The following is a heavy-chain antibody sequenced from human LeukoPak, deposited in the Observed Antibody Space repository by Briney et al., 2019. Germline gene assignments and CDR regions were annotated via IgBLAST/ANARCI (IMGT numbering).Heavy chain of an antibody. CDR3: AKDYRGSLRY. CDR1: GFTFSSYG. Sequence: PGGSLRLSCAASGFTFSSYGMHWVRQAPGKGLEWVAVIWYDGSNKYYADSVKGRFTISRDNPKNTLYLQMNSLRAEDTAVYYCAKDYRGSLRYWGQGTLVTVSS. J-gene: IGHJ4*02. V-gene: IGHV3-33*06. CDR2: IWYDGSNK. D-gene: IGHD3-16*02.